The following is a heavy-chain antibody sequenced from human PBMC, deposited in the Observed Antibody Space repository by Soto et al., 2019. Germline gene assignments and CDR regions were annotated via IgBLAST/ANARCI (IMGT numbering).Heavy chain of an antibody. V-gene: IGHV3-48*01. J-gene: IGHJ4*02. D-gene: IGHD3-10*01. CDR1: GFTFSSYS. CDR3: SRANYYGSPGDFDY. CDR2: ISSSSSTI. Sequence: EVQLVESGGGLVQPGGSLRLSCAASGFTFSSYSMNWVRQAPGKGLAWVSYISSSSSTIYYADSVKGRFTISSDNAKTSMYLQMNSLTAEDTAVYYCSRANYYGSPGDFDYWGQGTLVPVSS.